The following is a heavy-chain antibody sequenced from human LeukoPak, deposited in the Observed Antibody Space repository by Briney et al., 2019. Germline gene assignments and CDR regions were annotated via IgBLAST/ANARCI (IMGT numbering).Heavy chain of an antibody. CDR1: GGSISSGSYY. J-gene: IGHJ3*02. Sequence: SQTLSLTCTVSGGSISSGSYYWSWIRQPAGKGLEWIGRIYTSGSTNYNPSLKSRVTISVDTSKNQFSLKLSSVTAADTAVYYCVRKIKSTIFGVVRPAFDIWGQGTMVTVSS. CDR3: VRKIKSTIFGVVRPAFDI. V-gene: IGHV4-61*02. CDR2: IYTSGST. D-gene: IGHD3-3*01.